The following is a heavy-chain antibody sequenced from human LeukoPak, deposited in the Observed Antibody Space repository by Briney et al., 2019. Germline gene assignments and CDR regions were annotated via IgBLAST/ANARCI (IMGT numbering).Heavy chain of an antibody. Sequence: GASVKVSCKASGYTFTSYGISWVRQAPGQGLEWMGWISAYNGNTNYAQKLQGRVTMTTDTSTSTAYMELRSLRSDDTAVYYCARGVYSGSYWGVYYYYGMDVWGQGTTVTVSS. CDR1: GYTFTSYG. V-gene: IGHV1-18*01. D-gene: IGHD1-26*01. J-gene: IGHJ6*02. CDR2: ISAYNGNT. CDR3: ARGVYSGSYWGVYYYYGMDV.